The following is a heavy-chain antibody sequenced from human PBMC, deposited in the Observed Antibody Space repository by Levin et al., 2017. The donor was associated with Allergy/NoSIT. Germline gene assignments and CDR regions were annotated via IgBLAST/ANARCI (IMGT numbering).Heavy chain of an antibody. CDR2: IYSGGST. V-gene: IGHV3-53*01. Sequence: GGSLRLSCAASGFTVSNNYMSWVRQAPGKGLEWVSVIYSGGSTYNADSVKGRFTISRDNSKNTLYLQMNSLRAEDTAVYYCARASSRNEPFDYWGQGTLVTVSS. D-gene: IGHD1-1*01. CDR3: ARASSRNEPFDY. J-gene: IGHJ4*02. CDR1: GFTVSNNY.